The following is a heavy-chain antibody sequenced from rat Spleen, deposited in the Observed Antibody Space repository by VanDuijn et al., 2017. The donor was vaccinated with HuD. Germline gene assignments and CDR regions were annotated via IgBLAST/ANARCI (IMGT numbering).Heavy chain of an antibody. Sequence: EVQLQESGPGLVKPSQSLSLTCSVTGYSITSNYWGWIRKFPGNKMEWMGYISYSGSTSYNPSLKSRISITRDTSKNQFFLQLNSVNTEDTATYYCASQFITTVVTGFAYWGQGTLVTVSS. CDR1: GYSITSNY. D-gene: IGHD1-1*01. J-gene: IGHJ3*01. V-gene: IGHV3-1*01. CDR2: ISYSGST. CDR3: ASQFITTVVTGFAY.